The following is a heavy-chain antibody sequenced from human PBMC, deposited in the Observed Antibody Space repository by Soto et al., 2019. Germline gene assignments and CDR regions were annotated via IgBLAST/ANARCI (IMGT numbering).Heavy chain of an antibody. CDR2: INPNSGGT. Sequence: ASVKVSCKASGYTFTGYYMHWVRQAPGQGLEWMGWINPNSGGTNYAQKFQGWVTMTRDTSISTAYMELSRLRSDDTAVYYCARHFRTVVVTPDAFDIWGQGTMVTVSS. V-gene: IGHV1-2*04. CDR1: GYTFTGYY. J-gene: IGHJ3*02. D-gene: IGHD2-21*02. CDR3: ARHFRTVVVTPDAFDI.